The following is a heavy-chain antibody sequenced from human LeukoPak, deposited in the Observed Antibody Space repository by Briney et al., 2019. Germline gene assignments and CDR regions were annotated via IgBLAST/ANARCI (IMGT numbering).Heavy chain of an antibody. CDR3: VVHSATSCY. D-gene: IGHD1-26*01. V-gene: IGHV3-48*03. CDR1: GVTFSSYE. CDR2: ITTSGTST. J-gene: IGHJ4*02. Sequence: QPGGGLRLSCATSGVTFSSYEMSCVRQAPGKGLEWISYITTSGTSTYYADSVKGRFTISRDNGKTALSLQMNSLRAEDTAVYYCVVHSATSCYWGQGTLVTVSS.